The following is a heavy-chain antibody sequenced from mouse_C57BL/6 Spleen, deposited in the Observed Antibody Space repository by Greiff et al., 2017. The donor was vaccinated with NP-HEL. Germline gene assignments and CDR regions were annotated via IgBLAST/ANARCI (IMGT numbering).Heavy chain of an antibody. Sequence: VQLQQSGAELVKPGASVKLSCKASGYTFTEYTIHWVKQRSGQGLEWIGWFYPGSGSIKYNEKFTEQATLTADKSSSTVYMELSRLTSEDSSVYFCARREDRRLGRGFAYWGQGTLVTVSA. CDR1: GYTFTEYT. D-gene: IGHD4-1*01. V-gene: IGHV1-62-2*01. J-gene: IGHJ3*01. CDR3: ARREDRRLGRGFAY. CDR2: FYPGSGSI.